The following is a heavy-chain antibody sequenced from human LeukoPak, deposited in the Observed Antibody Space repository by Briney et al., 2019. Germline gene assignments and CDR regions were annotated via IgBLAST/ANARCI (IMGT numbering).Heavy chain of an antibody. J-gene: IGHJ3*02. CDR2: ISSSSSTI. V-gene: IGHV3-48*02. Sequence: GGSLRLSCAASGFTFSSYSMNGVRQAPGKGLEWVSYISSSSSTIYYADSVKGRFTISRDNAKNSLYLQMNSLRDEYTAVYYCARDRSSSWPDAFDIWGQGTMVTVSS. CDR3: ARDRSSSWPDAFDI. D-gene: IGHD6-13*01. CDR1: GFTFSSYS.